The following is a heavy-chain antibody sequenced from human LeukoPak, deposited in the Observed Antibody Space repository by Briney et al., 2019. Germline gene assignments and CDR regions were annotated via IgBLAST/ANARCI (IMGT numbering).Heavy chain of an antibody. V-gene: IGHV3-30-3*02. Sequence: PGRSLRLSCAASGFTFINYALHWVRQPPGKGLEWLAVISYDGRDKYYADSVKGRFTISRDNSKNTLYLQMNSLRAGDTAVYFCAKNGEGPVVLMVYAGVRYFDLWGRGTLVTVSS. D-gene: IGHD2-8*01. CDR2: ISYDGRDK. CDR1: GFTFINYA. CDR3: AKNGEGPVVLMVYAGVRYFDL. J-gene: IGHJ2*01.